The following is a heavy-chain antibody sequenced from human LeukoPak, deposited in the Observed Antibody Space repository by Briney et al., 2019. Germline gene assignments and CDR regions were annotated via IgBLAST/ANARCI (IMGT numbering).Heavy chain of an antibody. V-gene: IGHV4-59*01. D-gene: IGHD2-2*01. CDR1: GDSINNYY. Sequence: SETLSLTCTVSGDSINNYYWSWIRQPPGKGLEWIGSIYYSGSTYYNPSLKSRVTISVDTSKNQFSLKLSSVTAADTAVYYCAREIVVVPAANNWFDPWGQGTLVTVSS. CDR2: IYYSGST. CDR3: AREIVVVPAANNWFDP. J-gene: IGHJ5*02.